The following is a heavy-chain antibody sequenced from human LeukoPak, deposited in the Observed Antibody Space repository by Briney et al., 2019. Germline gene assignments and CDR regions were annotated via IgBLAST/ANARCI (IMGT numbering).Heavy chain of an antibody. D-gene: IGHD3-10*02. J-gene: IGHJ4*02. CDR2: ISGSGHDI. Sequence: GGSLRLSCAASGFTFSDSYMTWVRQAPGKGVEWVAYISGSGHDINYSESAKGRFTISRDNAKNSLYLQMNSLRAEDTAVYYCARGTMFPYYFDYWGQGTLVTVSS. CDR1: GFTFSDSY. V-gene: IGHV3-11*04. CDR3: ARGTMFPYYFDY.